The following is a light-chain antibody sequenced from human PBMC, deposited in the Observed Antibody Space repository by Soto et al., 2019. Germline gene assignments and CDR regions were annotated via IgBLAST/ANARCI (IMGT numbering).Light chain of an antibody. CDR1: SSDVGGYNY. Sequence: QSVLTQPASVSGSPGQSITISCTGTSSDVGGYNYVSWYQYHPGKAPKLMIYDVSFRPAGVSNRFSGSKSGNTASLTISGLQPEDEADYYCSSYTTSNTRQIVFGTGTKLTVL. CDR2: DVS. CDR3: SSYTTSNTRQIV. V-gene: IGLV2-14*03. J-gene: IGLJ1*01.